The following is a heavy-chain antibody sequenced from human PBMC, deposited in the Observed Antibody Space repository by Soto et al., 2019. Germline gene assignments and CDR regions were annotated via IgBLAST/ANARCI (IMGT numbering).Heavy chain of an antibody. J-gene: IGHJ2*01. Sequence: QVQLVQSGAEVKKPGASVKVSCKASGYTFTSYGISWVRQAPGQGLEWMGWISAYNGNTNYAQKPQGRVTMTTDTSTSTAYMELRSLRSDDTAVYYCARDLLHSYRPRLCSLVPHYWYFDLWGRGTLVTVSS. CDR3: ARDLLHSYRPRLCSLVPHYWYFDL. CDR2: ISAYNGNT. D-gene: IGHD2-8*02. V-gene: IGHV1-18*01. CDR1: GYTFTSYG.